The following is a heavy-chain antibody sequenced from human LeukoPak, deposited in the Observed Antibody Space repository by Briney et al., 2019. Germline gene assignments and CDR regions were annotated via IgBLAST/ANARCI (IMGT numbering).Heavy chain of an antibody. D-gene: IGHD2-8*01. J-gene: IGHJ3*02. V-gene: IGHV1-8*01. CDR3: ARENGRHAFDI. CDR1: GYTFTSYD. CDR2: MNPNSGNT. Sequence: ASVKVSCKASGYTFTSYDINWVRQATGQGLEWMGWMNPNSGNTGYAQKLQGRVTMTTDTSTSTAYMELRSLRSDDTAVYYCARENGRHAFDIWGQGTMVTVSS.